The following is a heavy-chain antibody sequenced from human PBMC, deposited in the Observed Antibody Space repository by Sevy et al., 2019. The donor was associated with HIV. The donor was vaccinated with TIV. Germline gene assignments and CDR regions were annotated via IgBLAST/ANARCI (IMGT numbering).Heavy chain of an antibody. D-gene: IGHD3-3*01. CDR2: AYYIGST. CDR3: ARQTSYSTIFGESMIHY. Sequence: SETLSLTCTVSGGSISSGIYYWGWIRQPPGKGLEWIGSAYYIGSTDYNPSLKSRLTISVDTSKNQFSLKLSSVTAADTAVYYCARQTSYSTIFGESMIHYWGQGTLVTVSS. CDR1: GGSISSGIYY. J-gene: IGHJ4*02. V-gene: IGHV4-39*01.